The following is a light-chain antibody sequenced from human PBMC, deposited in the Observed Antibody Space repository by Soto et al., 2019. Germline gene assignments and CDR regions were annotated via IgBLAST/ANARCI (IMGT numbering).Light chain of an antibody. V-gene: IGLV2-14*01. Sequence: QSALTQPASVSGSPGQSIAISCTGTSSDVGGYSYVSWYQQQPGKAPKLVISDGSNRPSGVSDRFSGSKSGNTASLTISGLQTEDEADYYCASYTTSSTYVFGTGTKVTVL. CDR2: DGS. J-gene: IGLJ1*01. CDR3: ASYTTSSTYV. CDR1: SSDVGGYSY.